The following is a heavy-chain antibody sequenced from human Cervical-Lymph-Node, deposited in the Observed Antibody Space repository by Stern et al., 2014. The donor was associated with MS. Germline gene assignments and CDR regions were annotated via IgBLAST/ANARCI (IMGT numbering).Heavy chain of an antibody. V-gene: IGHV3-23*04. CDR2: ISGTGDST. Sequence: VQLVESGGGLVQPGGSLRLSCAASGFTFRSYAMGWVRQAPGKGLEWVSTISGTGDSTLYADSVKGRFTISRDSSENTVYLQMSSLRADDTAVYYCAKTLAGYYYFDYWGQGSLVTVSS. CDR1: GFTFRSYA. J-gene: IGHJ4*02. CDR3: AKTLAGYYYFDY. D-gene: IGHD3-9*01.